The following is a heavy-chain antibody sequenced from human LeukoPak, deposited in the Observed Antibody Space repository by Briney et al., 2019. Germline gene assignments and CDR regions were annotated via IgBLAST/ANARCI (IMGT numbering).Heavy chain of an antibody. CDR2: IIPILGIA. V-gene: IGHV1-69*04. Sequence: VASVKVSCTASGGTFSSYAISWVRQAPGQGLEWMGRIIPILGIANYAQKFQGRVTITADKSTSTAYMELSSLRSEDTAVYYCARASSVNSWSEEYYYYGMDVRGQGTTVTVSS. CDR3: ARASSVNSWSEEYYYYGMDV. J-gene: IGHJ6*02. CDR1: GGTFSSYA. D-gene: IGHD6-13*01.